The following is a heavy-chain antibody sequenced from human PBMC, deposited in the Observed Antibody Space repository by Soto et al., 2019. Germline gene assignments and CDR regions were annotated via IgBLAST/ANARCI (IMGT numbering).Heavy chain of an antibody. CDR3: VRDGGDCGYRLTYYYYVGLDV. CDR2: INIGSGRT. J-gene: IGHJ6*02. Sequence: QVQLVQSGAEEKQPGASVRVSCKTSGYDFSTYAMHWVRQAPGQRLEWMGWINIGSGRTEYSQNLQDRITITRDTSASTVYMDLSSLKSEDTSVYFCVRDGGDCGYRLTYYYYVGLDVWGQGTTVTVSS. D-gene: IGHD2-21*02. V-gene: IGHV1-3*05. CDR1: GYDFSTYA.